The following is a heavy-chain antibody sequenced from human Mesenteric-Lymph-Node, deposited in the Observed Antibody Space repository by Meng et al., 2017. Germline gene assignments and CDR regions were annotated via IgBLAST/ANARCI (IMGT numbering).Heavy chain of an antibody. CDR3: VRGGTGEMDY. J-gene: IGHJ4*02. Sequence: QVQLQEQGPGLVKPSGTLSLTCAVSGGSISGSHWWSWVRQPPGKGLEWIGEIYHSGSSNYNPSLKSRVTISADKSKNQFSLNLSSVTAADTAVYYCVRGGTGEMDYWGQGTLVTVSS. CDR2: IYHSGSS. V-gene: IGHV4-4*02. CDR1: GGSISGSHW.